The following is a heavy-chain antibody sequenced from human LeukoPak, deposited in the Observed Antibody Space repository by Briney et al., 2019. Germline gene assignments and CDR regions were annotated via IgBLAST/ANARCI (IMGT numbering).Heavy chain of an antibody. CDR2: IWFDGDNK. CDR3: AREGLPYGSGSYSAF. J-gene: IGHJ4*02. Sequence: GGSLTLPCPASGFTFSNYAMHWVRQAPAKGLAWVAVIWFDGDNKYYAGSVKGRFTISRETSKNPLYLEMKSLRAEDSAVYYCAREGLPYGSGSYSAFWGQGTLVTVSS. CDR1: GFTFSNYA. D-gene: IGHD3-10*01. V-gene: IGHV3-33*01.